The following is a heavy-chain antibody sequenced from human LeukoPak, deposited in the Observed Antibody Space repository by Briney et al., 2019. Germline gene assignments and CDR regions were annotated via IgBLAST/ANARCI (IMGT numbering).Heavy chain of an antibody. J-gene: IGHJ5*02. CDR3: ARRIGLGGYGNWFDP. CDR1: GYTFTGYY. D-gene: IGHD5-12*01. CDR2: INPNSGGT. Sequence: GASVKVSCKASGYTFTGYYMHWVQQAPGQGLEWMGWINPNSGGTNYAQKFQGRVTMTRDTSISTAYMELSRLRSDDTAVYYCARRIGLGGYGNWFDPWGQGTLVTVSS. V-gene: IGHV1-2*02.